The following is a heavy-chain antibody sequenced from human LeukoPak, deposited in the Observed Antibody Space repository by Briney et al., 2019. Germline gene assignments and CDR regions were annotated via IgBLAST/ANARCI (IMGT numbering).Heavy chain of an antibody. CDR1: GVSFSGYY. Sequence: PSETLSLTCAVYGVSFSGYYWSWIRQPPGKGLEWIGEINHSGSTNYNPSLKSRVTISVGTSKNQFSLKLSSVTAADTAVYYCARGRVLSNWGQGTLVTVSS. D-gene: IGHD2-8*02. V-gene: IGHV4-34*01. CDR2: INHSGST. J-gene: IGHJ4*02. CDR3: ARGRVLSN.